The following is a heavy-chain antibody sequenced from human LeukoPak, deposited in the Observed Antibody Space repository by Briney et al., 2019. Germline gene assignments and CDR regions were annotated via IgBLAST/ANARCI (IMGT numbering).Heavy chain of an antibody. J-gene: IGHJ3*02. Sequence: GGSLRLSCAASGFTFSDYYMSWIRQAPGKGLEWVSYISSSGSTIYYADSVKGRFTISRDNAKNPLYLQMNSLRAEDTAVYYCASPYDSSGYYPDAFDIWGQGTMVTVSS. CDR2: ISSSGSTI. CDR3: ASPYDSSGYYPDAFDI. D-gene: IGHD3-22*01. CDR1: GFTFSDYY. V-gene: IGHV3-11*01.